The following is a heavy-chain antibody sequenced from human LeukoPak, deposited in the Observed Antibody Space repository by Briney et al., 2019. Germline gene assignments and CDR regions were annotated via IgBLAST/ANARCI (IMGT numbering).Heavy chain of an antibody. J-gene: IGHJ6*03. Sequence: SVKVSCKASGGTFSSYAISWVRQAPGQGPEWMGRIIPILGIANYAQKFQGRVTITADKSTSTAYMELSSLRSEDTAVYYCARLTTVTTGYMDVWGKGTTVTVSS. CDR3: ARLTTVTTGYMDV. CDR2: IIPILGIA. CDR1: GGTFSSYA. D-gene: IGHD4-17*01. V-gene: IGHV1-69*04.